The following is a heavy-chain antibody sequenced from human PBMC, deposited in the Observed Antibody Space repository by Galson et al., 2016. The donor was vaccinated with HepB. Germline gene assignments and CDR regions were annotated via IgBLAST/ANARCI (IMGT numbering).Heavy chain of an antibody. CDR1: GISVSSDA. D-gene: IGHD6-19*01. CDR2: ISGGGVNT. Sequence: SLRLSCAVSGISVSSDAMNWVRQAQGKGLERVSRISGGGVNTYYGDSVEGRFTISRDNSKNTLYLQMNSLRVEDTALYYCAKGSYSSGSAVNWFDPWGQGTLVTVSS. V-gene: IGHV3-23*01. CDR3: AKGSYSSGSAVNWFDP. J-gene: IGHJ5*02.